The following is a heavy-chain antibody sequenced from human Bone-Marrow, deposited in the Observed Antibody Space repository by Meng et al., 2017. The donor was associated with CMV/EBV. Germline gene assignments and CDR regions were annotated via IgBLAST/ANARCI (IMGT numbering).Heavy chain of an antibody. D-gene: IGHD3-3*01. CDR3: ARIGVGTASFYYYGMDV. CDR1: GGSISSYY. V-gene: IGHV4-4*07. Sequence: GSLRLSCTVSGGSISSYYWSWTRQPVGKGLEWIGHIYTSGSTNQNPSLKSRVTISVDTSKNQFSLKLSSVTAADTAVYYCARIGVGTASFYYYGMDVWGQGATVTVSS. J-gene: IGHJ6*02. CDR2: IYTSGST.